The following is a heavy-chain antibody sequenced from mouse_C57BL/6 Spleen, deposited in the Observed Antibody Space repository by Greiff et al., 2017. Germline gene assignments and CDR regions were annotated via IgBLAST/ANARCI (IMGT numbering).Heavy chain of an antibody. Sequence: EVQLQQSGAELVRPGASVKLSCTASGFNIKDDYMHWVKQRPEQGLEWIGWIDPENGDTEYASKFQGKATITADTSSNTAYLQLSSLTSEDTAVYYCTTKGDYDAMDYWGQGTSVTVSS. CDR2: IDPENGDT. CDR1: GFNIKDDY. J-gene: IGHJ4*01. CDR3: TTKGDYDAMDY. D-gene: IGHD3-3*01. V-gene: IGHV14-4*01.